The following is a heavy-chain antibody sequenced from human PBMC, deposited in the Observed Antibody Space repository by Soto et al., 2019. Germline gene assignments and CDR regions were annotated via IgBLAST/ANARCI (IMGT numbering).Heavy chain of an antibody. V-gene: IGHV1-2*02. CDR3: ARQQDRGIMAAGFDY. D-gene: IGHD1-26*01. J-gene: IGHJ4*02. CDR2: INPNTGDT. Sequence: ASVKVCCKASGYTFSAYYVHWVRQAPDQGLEWMGWINPNTGDTYFAQKFQDRVTMTRDTSISTAYMEVGSLRSDDTAVYFCARQQDRGIMAAGFDYWGQGALVTSPQ. CDR1: GYTFSAYY.